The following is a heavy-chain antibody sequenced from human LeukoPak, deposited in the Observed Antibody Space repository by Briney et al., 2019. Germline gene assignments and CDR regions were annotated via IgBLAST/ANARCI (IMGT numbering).Heavy chain of an antibody. CDR1: GCSISTYY. J-gene: IGHJ4*02. Sequence: PSETLSLTCPVSGCSISTYYWSWIRQPPGKGLEWIGYIYYSGSTTYNPSLKSGLPISVDTSKKQFSLKLSSVAAADTAVYYCASCRGLTVATSHFDSWGQGTLVTVSS. CDR2: IYYSGST. V-gene: IGHV4-59*01. D-gene: IGHD4-23*01. CDR3: ASCRGLTVATSHFDS.